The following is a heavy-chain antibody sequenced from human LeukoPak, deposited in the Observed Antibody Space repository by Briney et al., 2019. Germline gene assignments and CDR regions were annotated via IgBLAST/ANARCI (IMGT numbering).Heavy chain of an antibody. D-gene: IGHD3-10*01. Sequence: SETLSLTCAVYGGSFSGYYWSWIRQPPGKGLEWIGEINHSGSTNYNPSLKSRVTISVDTSKNQFSLKLSSVTAADTAVYYCATALYGSGSYYLNWGQGTLVTVSS. CDR3: ATALYGSGSYYLN. CDR2: INHSGST. CDR1: GGSFSGYY. J-gene: IGHJ4*02. V-gene: IGHV4-34*01.